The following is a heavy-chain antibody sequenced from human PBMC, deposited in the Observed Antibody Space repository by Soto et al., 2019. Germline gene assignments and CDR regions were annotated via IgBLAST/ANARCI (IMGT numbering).Heavy chain of an antibody. Sequence: QVQLVESGGGVVQPGRSLRLSCAASGFTFSSYAMHWVRQAPGNGLEWVAVIWYDGSNKNYAGSVKGRFTISRDNSKNTLYLQMNSLRTEDTAVYYCAKARHGSGTYSYFDYWGQGILVTVSS. CDR3: AKARHGSGTYSYFDY. CDR2: IWYDGSNK. D-gene: IGHD3-10*01. J-gene: IGHJ4*02. V-gene: IGHV3-30*18. CDR1: GFTFSSYA.